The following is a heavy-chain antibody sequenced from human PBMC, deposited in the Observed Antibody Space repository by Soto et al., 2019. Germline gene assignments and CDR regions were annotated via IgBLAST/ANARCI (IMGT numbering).Heavy chain of an antibody. CDR2: IYWDDDK. V-gene: IGHV2-5*02. J-gene: IGHJ6*02. CDR3: IQSRCGGDCLQSYASYYYYGMDV. D-gene: IGHD2-21*02. CDR1: AFSLSTGGVG. Sequence: QITLKESGPTLVKPTQTLTLTCTFSAFSLSTGGVGVGWIRQPPGKALEWLALIYWDDDKRYSPSLRSRLTITKDTSKNQVVLKMTNMDPVDTATYYCIQSRCGGDCLQSYASYYYYGMDVWGQGTTVTVSS.